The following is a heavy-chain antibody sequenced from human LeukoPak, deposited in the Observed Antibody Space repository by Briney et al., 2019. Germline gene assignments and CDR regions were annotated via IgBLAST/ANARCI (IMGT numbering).Heavy chain of an antibody. J-gene: IGHJ2*01. CDR2: IIPMFGTP. V-gene: IGHV1-69*13. D-gene: IGHD2-15*01. CDR1: GYTFTSYG. CDR3: ARDGGDCSGGSCYSNWYFDL. Sequence: SVKVSCKASGYTFTSYGISWVRQAPGQGLEWMGGIIPMFGTPNYAQKFQGRVTITADESTSTAYMELSSLRSEDTAVYYCARDGGDCSGGSCYSNWYFDLWGRGTLVTVSS.